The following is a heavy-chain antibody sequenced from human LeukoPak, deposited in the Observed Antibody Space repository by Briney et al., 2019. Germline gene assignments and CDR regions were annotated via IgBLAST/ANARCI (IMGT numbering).Heavy chain of an antibody. J-gene: IGHJ4*02. V-gene: IGHV4-34*01. CDR3: ARSVARWTVAKKQFDY. Sequence: SETLSLTCAVYGGSFSGYYWSWIRQPPGKGLEWIGEINHSGSTNYNPSLKSRVTISVDTSKNQFSLKLSSVTAADTAVYYCARSVARWTVAKKQFDYWGQGTLVTVSS. CDR1: GGSFSGYY. D-gene: IGHD4-11*01. CDR2: INHSGST.